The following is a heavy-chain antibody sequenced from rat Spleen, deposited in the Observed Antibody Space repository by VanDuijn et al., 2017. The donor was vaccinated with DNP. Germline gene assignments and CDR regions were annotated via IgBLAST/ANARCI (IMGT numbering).Heavy chain of an antibody. CDR1: GFTFSDYA. V-gene: IGHV5-17*01. J-gene: IGHJ4*01. D-gene: IGHD1-11*01. CDR3: ARDNYGTNGAMDA. CDR2: ISYDGLRT. Sequence: EVQLVESGGDLVQPGRSLKLFCAASGFTFSDYAMAWVRQAPNTGLEWVATISYDGLRTYYRDSVKGRFTISRDDAKTNLYLQMDSLRSEDTATYYCARDNYGTNGAMDAWGQGTAVTVSS.